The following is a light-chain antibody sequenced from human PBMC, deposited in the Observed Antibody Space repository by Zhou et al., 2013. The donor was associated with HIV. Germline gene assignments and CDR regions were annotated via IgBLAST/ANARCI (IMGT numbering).Light chain of an antibody. Sequence: AIRMTQSPSSLSASTGDRVTITCRASQGISDYLAWYQQKPGRAPKLLIYAASTLQSGVPSRFSGSGSGTDFTLTISCLQSQDFATYYCQQYYSYPLTFGGGTTVEIK. CDR2: AAS. V-gene: IGKV1-8*01. CDR3: QQYYSYPLT. J-gene: IGKJ4*01. CDR1: QGISDY.